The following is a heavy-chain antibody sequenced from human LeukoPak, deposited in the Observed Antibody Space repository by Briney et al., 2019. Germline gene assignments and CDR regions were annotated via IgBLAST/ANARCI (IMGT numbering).Heavy chain of an antibody. CDR2: ISSSGSTI. CDR1: GFTSSDYY. Sequence: GGSLRLSCAASGFTSSDYYMSWIRQAPGKGLEWVSYISSSGSTIYYADSVKGRFTISRDNAKNSLYLQMNSLRAEDTAVYYRARDYYGSGSYYNELYYYYMDVWGKGTTVTVSS. J-gene: IGHJ6*03. CDR3: ARDYYGSGSYYNELYYYYMDV. V-gene: IGHV3-11*01. D-gene: IGHD3-10*01.